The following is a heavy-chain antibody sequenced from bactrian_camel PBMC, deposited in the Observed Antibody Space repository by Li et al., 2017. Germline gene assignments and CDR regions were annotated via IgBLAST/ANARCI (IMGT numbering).Heavy chain of an antibody. CDR1: DNTVRRRC. D-gene: IGHD3*01. V-gene: IGHV3S54*01. CDR3: AADGSWECVRLSDGMTGIQAMTSTPDEDTT. CDR2: IYVGGDST. J-gene: IGHJ4*01. Sequence: HVQLVESGGGSVQTGGSLRLSCAASDNTVRRRCWGWFRQAPGEEREAVATIYVGGDSTLYADSVKGRFTISKGNAKNTLYLQMNSLKPEDSAMYYCAADGSWECVRLSDGMTGIQAMTSTPDEDTTGARGPRSPSP.